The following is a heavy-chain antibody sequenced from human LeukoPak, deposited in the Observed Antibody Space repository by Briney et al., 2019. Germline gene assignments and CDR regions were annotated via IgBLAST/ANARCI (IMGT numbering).Heavy chain of an antibody. CDR2: ISSSSSYI. CDR3: ARDPGGYCSGGSCPA. CDR1: GFTFSSYS. Sequence: GGSLRLSCAASGFTFSSYSMNWVRQAPGKGLEWVSSISSSSSYIYYADSVKGRFTISRDDAKNSLYLQMNSLRAEDTAVYYCARDPGGYCSGGSCPACGQGTLVTVSS. D-gene: IGHD2-15*01. J-gene: IGHJ5*02. V-gene: IGHV3-21*01.